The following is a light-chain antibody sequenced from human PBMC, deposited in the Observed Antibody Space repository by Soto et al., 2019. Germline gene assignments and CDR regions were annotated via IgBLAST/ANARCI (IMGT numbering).Light chain of an antibody. J-gene: IGLJ1*01. Sequence: QSVLTQPPSVSGAPGQRVTISCTGSSSDVGGYNYVSWYQRHPGKAPKLMIYDVSKRPSGVPDRFSGSKSGNTASLTISGLQAEDEADYYCCSYAGSYTPRYVFGTGTKVTVL. V-gene: IGLV2-11*01. CDR3: CSYAGSYTPRYV. CDR2: DVS. CDR1: SSDVGGYNY.